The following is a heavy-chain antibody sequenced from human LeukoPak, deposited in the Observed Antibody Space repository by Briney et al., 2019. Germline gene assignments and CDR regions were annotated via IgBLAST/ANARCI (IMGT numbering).Heavy chain of an antibody. D-gene: IGHD2-8*01. J-gene: IGHJ4*02. CDR3: ARDRGYCTNGVCYTAPADY. V-gene: IGHV3-30-3*01. CDR2: ISYDGSNK. CDR1: GFTFSGYA. Sequence: GGSLRLSCAASGFTFSGYAMHWVRQAPGKGLEWVAVISYDGSNKYYADSVKGRFTISRDNSKNTLYLQMNSLRAEDTAVYYCARDRGYCTNGVCYTAPADYWGQGTLVTVSP.